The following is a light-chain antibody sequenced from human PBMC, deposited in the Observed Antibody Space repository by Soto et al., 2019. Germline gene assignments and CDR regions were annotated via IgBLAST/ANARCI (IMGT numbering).Light chain of an antibody. V-gene: IGLV1-44*01. J-gene: IGLJ3*02. Sequence: QPVLTQPPSASGTPGQTVTISCSGSSSNIGSNPVNWYQQLPGTAPKLLIYIDNQRPSGVPDRFSGSKSGTSASLAISGLQSEDEADYYCAVWDDSLNGRVFGGGTKLTVL. CDR1: SSNIGSNP. CDR2: IDN. CDR3: AVWDDSLNGRV.